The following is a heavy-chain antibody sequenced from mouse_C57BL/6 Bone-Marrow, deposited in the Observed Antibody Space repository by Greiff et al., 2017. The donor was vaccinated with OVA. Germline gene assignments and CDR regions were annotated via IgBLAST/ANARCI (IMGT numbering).Heavy chain of an antibody. CDR3: ARERAYYFDY. J-gene: IGHJ2*01. CDR2: IHPNSGST. D-gene: IGHD3-3*01. V-gene: IGHV1-64*01. CDR1: ANTFTGYW. Sequence: QVQLQQPGAELVKPGASGKWSGKASANTFTGYWRHGWKQRPGQGLEWIGMIHPNSGSTNYNEKFKSKATLTVDKSSSTAYMQLSSLTSEDSAVYYCARERAYYFDYWGQGTTLTVSS.